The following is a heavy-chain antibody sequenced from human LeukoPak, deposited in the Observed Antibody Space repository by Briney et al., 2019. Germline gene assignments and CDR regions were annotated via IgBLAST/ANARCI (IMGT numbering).Heavy chain of an antibody. D-gene: IGHD2-15*01. CDR3: ARVTAATGDAFDI. CDR1: GYTFTSYY. Sequence: ASVKVSCKASGYTFTSYYMHWVRQAPGQGPEWMGIINPSGGSTSYAQKFQGRVTMTRDTSTSTVYMELSSLRSEDTAVYYCARVTAATGDAFDIWGQGTMVTVSS. CDR2: INPSGGST. V-gene: IGHV1-46*01. J-gene: IGHJ3*02.